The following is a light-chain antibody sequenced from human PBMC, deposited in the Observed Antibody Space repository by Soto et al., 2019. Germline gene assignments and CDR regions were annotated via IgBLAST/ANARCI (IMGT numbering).Light chain of an antibody. CDR3: QQTYATPPT. Sequence: DIQMTQSPSSLSASVGDRVILTCRASQTIRTSLNWYQQKPGKAPKLLIYAASTLHSGVPSRFSGSGSGTDFTLSISNLQPEDFATYFCQQTYATPPTFGQGTKLDIK. CDR1: QTIRTS. V-gene: IGKV1-39*01. J-gene: IGKJ1*01. CDR2: AAS.